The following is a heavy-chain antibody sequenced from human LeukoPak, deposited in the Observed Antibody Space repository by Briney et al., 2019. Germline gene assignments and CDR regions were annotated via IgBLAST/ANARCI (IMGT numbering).Heavy chain of an antibody. CDR1: GYTFTSYD. V-gene: IGHV1-8*03. CDR2: MNPNSGNT. Sequence: ASVKVSCKASGYTFTSYDINWVRQATGQGLEWMGWMNPNSGNTGYAQKFQGRVTITRNTSISTDYMELSSLRSEDTAVYYCARRGYSGYDDAFDIWGQGTMVTVSS. D-gene: IGHD5-12*01. CDR3: ARRGYSGYDDAFDI. J-gene: IGHJ3*02.